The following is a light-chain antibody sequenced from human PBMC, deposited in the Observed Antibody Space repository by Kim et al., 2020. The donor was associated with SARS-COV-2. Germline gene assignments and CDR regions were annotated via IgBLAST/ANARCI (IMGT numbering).Light chain of an antibody. CDR2: YDS. CDR3: QVWDSSSDHRVV. J-gene: IGLJ2*01. Sequence: PGRPARVTRGGNRIGGKSVHGYQEKPGQGPVLVISYDSDRPSGIPERFSGSNSGNTATLTISRVEAGDEADYYCQVWDSSSDHRVVFGGGTQLTVL. V-gene: IGLV3-21*04. CDR1: RIGGKS.